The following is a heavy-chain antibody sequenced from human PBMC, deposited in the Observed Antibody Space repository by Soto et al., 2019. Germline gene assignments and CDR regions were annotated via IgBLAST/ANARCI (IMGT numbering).Heavy chain of an antibody. V-gene: IGHV3-33*01. CDR2: IWYDGSNK. D-gene: IGHD2-15*01. Sequence: GSLLRYCAASGCTFRIYGMHWVRQAPGKGLEWVAVIWYDGSNKYYADSVKGRFTISRDNSKNTLYQQMNSLRAEDTAVYYCAVPVVGDYFDYWGQGTLVTVYS. CDR3: AVPVVGDYFDY. J-gene: IGHJ4*02. CDR1: GCTFRIYG.